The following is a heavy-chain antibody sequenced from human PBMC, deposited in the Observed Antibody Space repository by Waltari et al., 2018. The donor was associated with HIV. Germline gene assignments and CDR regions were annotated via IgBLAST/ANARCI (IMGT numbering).Heavy chain of an antibody. D-gene: IGHD1-26*01. CDR1: GFTISSTY. CDR2: IYSGGSR. Sequence: EVQLVASGGGWIEPGGSLRVSCAACGFTISSTYMSWVRQAPGKGLEWVSVIYSGGSRYYADSVKGRFIISRDNSKNTVSLHMNSLRAEDTAVYYCARDPRSSGYYGMDVWGQGIKVTVSS. V-gene: IGHV3-53*01. J-gene: IGHJ6*02. CDR3: ARDPRSSGYYGMDV.